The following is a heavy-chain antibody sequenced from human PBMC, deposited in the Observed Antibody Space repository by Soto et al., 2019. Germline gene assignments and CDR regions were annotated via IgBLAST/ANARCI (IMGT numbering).Heavy chain of an antibody. D-gene: IGHD3-10*01. Sequence: QVQLVQSGAEVKKAGASVKVSCKASGYTLTNYAISWVRQAPGQGLEWMGWISAYNGNTNYAQKLQGRVTMTTDTSTSSASMELRSLRSDDTAVYYCARAWFGDFVYYLDYWGQGTPVTVSS. V-gene: IGHV1-18*01. CDR1: GYTLTNYA. J-gene: IGHJ4*02. CDR3: ARAWFGDFVYYLDY. CDR2: ISAYNGNT.